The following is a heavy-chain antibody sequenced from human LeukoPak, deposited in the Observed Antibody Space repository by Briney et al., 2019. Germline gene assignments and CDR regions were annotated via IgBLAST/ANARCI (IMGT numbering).Heavy chain of an antibody. CDR1: GGTFSSYA. D-gene: IGHD4-17*01. J-gene: IGHJ5*02. CDR2: MNPNSGNT. V-gene: IGHV1-8*02. CDR3: ARLVLSTVTTRDCWFDP. Sequence: PVASVTVSCKASGGTFSSYAISWVRQAAGQGLEWMGWMNPNSGNTGYAQKFQGRVTMTRNTSISTAYMELSSLRSEDTAVYYCARLVLSTVTTRDCWFDPWGQGTLVTVSS.